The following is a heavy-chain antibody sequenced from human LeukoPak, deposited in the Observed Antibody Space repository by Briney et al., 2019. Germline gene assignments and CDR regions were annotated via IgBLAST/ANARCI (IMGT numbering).Heavy chain of an antibody. CDR3: ARTPYDSSGYGAFDI. Sequence: SETLSLTCAVYGGSFSGYYWSWIRQPPGKGLEWIGEINHSGSTNYNPSLKSRVTISVDTSKNQSSLKLSSVTAADTAVYYCARTPYDSSGYGAFDIWGQGTMVTVSS. J-gene: IGHJ3*02. D-gene: IGHD3-22*01. CDR1: GGSFSGYY. CDR2: INHSGST. V-gene: IGHV4-34*01.